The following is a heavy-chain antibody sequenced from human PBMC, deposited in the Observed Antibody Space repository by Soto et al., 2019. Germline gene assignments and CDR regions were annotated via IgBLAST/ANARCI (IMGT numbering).Heavy chain of an antibody. CDR1: GFTFSNYG. D-gene: IGHD4-17*01. J-gene: IGHJ4*02. Sequence: QVQLVESGGGVVQPGRSLRISCAASGFTFSNYGMHWVRQAPGKGLVWVAVISYHGSDKYYADSVKGRFTISRDNSKNTLDLQMDSLRAEDTAVYYCAKDHLTTTVTTVGYWGQGTLVTVSS. V-gene: IGHV3-30*18. CDR2: ISYHGSDK. CDR3: AKDHLTTTVTTVGY.